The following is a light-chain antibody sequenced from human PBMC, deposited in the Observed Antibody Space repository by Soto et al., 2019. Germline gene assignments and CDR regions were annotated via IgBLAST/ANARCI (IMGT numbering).Light chain of an antibody. CDR3: TQYTDSSWK. V-gene: IGKV1-5*03. CDR2: KAS. CDR1: QSISAW. J-gene: IGKJ1*01. Sequence: IQMTHAPSTLSASVLDRVSINCRASQSISAWLAWYQQKPGKSPRLLIYKASTLEIGVPSRFSGSGSGTEFTLNIRSLQPDDVETYYCTQYTDSSWKFGKGTXVEIK.